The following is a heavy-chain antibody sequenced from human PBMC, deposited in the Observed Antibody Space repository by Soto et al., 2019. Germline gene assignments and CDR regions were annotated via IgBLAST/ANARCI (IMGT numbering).Heavy chain of an antibody. J-gene: IGHJ5*02. CDR2: MNPNSGNT. V-gene: IGHV1-8*01. D-gene: IGHD3-3*01. CDR3: ARGGPGYYDFWSGYTNWFDP. Sequence: QVQLVQSGAEVKKPGASVKVSCKASGYTFTSYDINWVRQATGQGLEWMGWMNPNSGNTGYAQKFQGRVTMTWNTSISTAYMELSSLRSEDTAVYYCARGGPGYYDFWSGYTNWFDPWGQGTLVTVSS. CDR1: GYTFTSYD.